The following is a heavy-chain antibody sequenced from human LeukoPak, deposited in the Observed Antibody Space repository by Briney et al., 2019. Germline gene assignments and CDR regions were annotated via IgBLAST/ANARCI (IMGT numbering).Heavy chain of an antibody. Sequence: ASVKVSCKASGYTFTSYYMHWVRQAPGQGLEWMGIINSSGGSTSYAQKFQGRVTMTRDTSTSTVYMELSSLRSEDTAVYYCARDLGLEREWERIFDPWGQGTLVTVSS. V-gene: IGHV1-46*01. J-gene: IGHJ5*02. D-gene: IGHD1-26*01. CDR2: INSSGGST. CDR3: ARDLGLEREWERIFDP. CDR1: GYTFTSYY.